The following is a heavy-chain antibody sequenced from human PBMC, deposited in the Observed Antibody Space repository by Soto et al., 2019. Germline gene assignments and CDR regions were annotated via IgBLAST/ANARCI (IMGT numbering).Heavy chain of an antibody. V-gene: IGHV3-21*01. D-gene: IGHD3-22*01. CDR1: GFTFSSYS. CDR2: ISSSSTYI. CDR3: ASAEYYFDSSGWYY. J-gene: IGHJ4*02. Sequence: EVQLVESGGGLVKPGGSLRLSCAASGFTFSSYSMNWVRQAPGKGLEWVSSISSSSTYIYYADSVKGRFTIYRDNAKNSLYLQMNSLRAEDTAVYYCASAEYYFDSSGWYYWGQGTLVTVSS.